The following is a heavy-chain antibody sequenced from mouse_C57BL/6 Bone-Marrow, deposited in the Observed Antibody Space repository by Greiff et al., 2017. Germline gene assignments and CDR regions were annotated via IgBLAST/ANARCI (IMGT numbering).Heavy chain of an antibody. D-gene: IGHD2-4*01. Sequence: QVQLQQPGAELVRPGTSVKLSCKASGYTFTSYWMHWVKQRPGQGLEWIGVIDPSDSYTNYNPKFKGKATLTVDTSSSTAYMQLSSLTSEDSAVYYCARGIYYDYDEDFDYWGQGTTLTVSS. V-gene: IGHV1-59*01. CDR2: IDPSDSYT. CDR1: GYTFTSYW. J-gene: IGHJ2*01. CDR3: ARGIYYDYDEDFDY.